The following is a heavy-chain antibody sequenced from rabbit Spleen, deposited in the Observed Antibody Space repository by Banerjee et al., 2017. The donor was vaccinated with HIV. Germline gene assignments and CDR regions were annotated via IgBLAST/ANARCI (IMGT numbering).Heavy chain of an antibody. J-gene: IGHJ4*01. Sequence: QSLEESGGDLVKPGASLTLTCTASGVSFSSSSYLCWVRQAPGKGLEWIACIDIGSSGFTYFATWAKGRFTISKTSSTTVTLQMTSLTAADTATYFCARGSATMTMVITGYYFNLWGQGTLVTVS. CDR2: IDIGSSGFT. CDR1: GVSFSSSSY. D-gene: IGHD2-1*01. V-gene: IGHV1S40*01. CDR3: ARGSATMTMVITGYYFNL.